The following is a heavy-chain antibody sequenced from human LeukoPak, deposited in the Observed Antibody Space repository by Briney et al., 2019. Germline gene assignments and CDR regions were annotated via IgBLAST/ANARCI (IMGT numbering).Heavy chain of an antibody. CDR3: ARAVDLADY. V-gene: IGHV3-7*01. Sequence: PGGSQKLSCAASGFTFSDHWMSWVRQAPGKGLEWVANIRQDGSSIFYADSVKGRFTISRDNAKNSVFLQMDNLTPDDTAVYYCARAVDLADYWGQGTLVTVSS. CDR2: IRQDGSSI. CDR1: GFTFSDHW. J-gene: IGHJ4*02.